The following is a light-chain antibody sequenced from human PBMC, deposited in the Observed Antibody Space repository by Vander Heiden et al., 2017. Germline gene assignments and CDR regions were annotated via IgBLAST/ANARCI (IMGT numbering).Light chain of an antibody. Sequence: DLQMTQSPSTLSASVGDRVSITCRASQSVGSWLDWYQQTAGKAPKLLIYDASTLESGVPSRFSGSGSGTEFTLTISSLQTEDSATYYCQQYGSPWTFAQGTKVEIK. CDR1: QSVGSW. J-gene: IGKJ1*01. V-gene: IGKV1-5*01. CDR3: QQYGSPWT. CDR2: DAS.